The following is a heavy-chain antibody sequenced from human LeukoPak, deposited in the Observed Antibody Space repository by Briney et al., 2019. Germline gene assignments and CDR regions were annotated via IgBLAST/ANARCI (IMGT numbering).Heavy chain of an antibody. CDR3: ARDTNNGLDV. CDR1: GFTFSDYY. CDR2: ISSSGRLV. V-gene: IGHV3-11*01. Sequence: GGSLRLSCAASGFTFSDYYINWIRQAPGKGLEWVSHISSSGRLVQYADSVKGRFTITRDNAQNFMSLQMNSLKPEDTAVYYCARDTNNGLDVWGRGTTVTVSS. D-gene: IGHD1-14*01. J-gene: IGHJ6*02.